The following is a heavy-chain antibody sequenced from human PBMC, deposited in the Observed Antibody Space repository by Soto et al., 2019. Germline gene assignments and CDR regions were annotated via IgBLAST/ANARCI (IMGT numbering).Heavy chain of an antibody. CDR2: IIPIFGTA. CDR1: GGTFSSYA. Sequence: SVKVSCKASGGTFSSYAISWVRQAPGQGLEWMGGIIPIFGTANYAQKFQGRVTITADKSTSTAYMELSSLRSEDTAVYYCESKDSSGYSYFDYWGQGTLVTVSS. V-gene: IGHV1-69*06. D-gene: IGHD3-22*01. J-gene: IGHJ4*02. CDR3: ESKDSSGYSYFDY.